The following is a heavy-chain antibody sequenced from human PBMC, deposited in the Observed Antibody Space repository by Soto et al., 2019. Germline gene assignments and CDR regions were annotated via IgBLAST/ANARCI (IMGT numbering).Heavy chain of an antibody. J-gene: IGHJ6*03. D-gene: IGHD6-13*01. Sequence: ASVKVSCKASGYTFTSYDINWVRQATGQGLEGMGWMNPNSGNTGYAQKLQGRVTMTRKISIRTAYMELSSLRSEDTAVYYCARAGIAAAGTFWDNYYYYYYMDVWGKGTTVTVSS. V-gene: IGHV1-8*01. CDR2: MNPNSGNT. CDR1: GYTFTSYD. CDR3: ARAGIAAAGTFWDNYYYYYYMDV.